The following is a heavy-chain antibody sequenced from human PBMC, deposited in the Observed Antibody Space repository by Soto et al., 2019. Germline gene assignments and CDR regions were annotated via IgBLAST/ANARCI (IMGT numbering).Heavy chain of an antibody. D-gene: IGHD6-13*01. J-gene: IGHJ4*02. CDR1: GDSINNYY. Sequence: SETLSLTCTVSGDSINNYYLSWIRQPPGKRLEWIGYIYYTGSPTYNPSLESRVTMSVDTSKNQFSLKLNSVNAADTAVYYCAKYRRTEAEGFTLDYWGRGTLVTVSS. CDR2: IYYTGSP. V-gene: IGHV4-59*01. CDR3: AKYRRTEAEGFTLDY.